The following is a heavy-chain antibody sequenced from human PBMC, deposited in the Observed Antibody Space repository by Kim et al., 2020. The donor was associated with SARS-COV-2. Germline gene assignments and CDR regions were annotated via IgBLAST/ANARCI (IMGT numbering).Heavy chain of an antibody. Sequence: SETLSLTCAVSGGSISSSNWWSWVRQPPGKGLEWIGEIYHSGSTNYNPSLKSRVTISVDKSKNQFSLKLSSVTAADTAVYYCARELSYYGSGSYGGNDAFDIWGQGTMVTVSS. J-gene: IGHJ3*02. CDR2: IYHSGST. CDR3: ARELSYYGSGSYGGNDAFDI. CDR1: GGSISSSNW. D-gene: IGHD3-10*01. V-gene: IGHV4-4*02.